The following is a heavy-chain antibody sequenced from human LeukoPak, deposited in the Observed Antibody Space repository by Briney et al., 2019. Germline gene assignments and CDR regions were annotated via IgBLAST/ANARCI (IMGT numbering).Heavy chain of an antibody. Sequence: SETLSLTCTVSGGSISSSSYYWGWIRQPPGKGLEWIGSIYYSGSTYYNPSLKSRVTISVDTSKNQFSLKLSSVTAADTAVYYCARDGYYYDSSGYYPSYYYYYYMDVWGKGTTVTVSS. CDR3: ARDGYYYDSSGYYPSYYYYYYMDV. J-gene: IGHJ6*03. V-gene: IGHV4-39*07. D-gene: IGHD3-22*01. CDR2: IYYSGST. CDR1: GGSISSSSYY.